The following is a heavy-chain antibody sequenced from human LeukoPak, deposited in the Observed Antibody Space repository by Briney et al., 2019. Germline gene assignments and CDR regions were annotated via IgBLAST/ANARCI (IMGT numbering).Heavy chain of an antibody. Sequence: SQTLSLTCTVSGGSISSGSYYWSWIRQPAGMGLEWIGRIYSSGSTNYNPSLKSRVTISVDTSKNQFSLRLSSVTAADTAVYYCARDSLEAGINDAFDIWGQGTMVTVSS. CDR2: IYSSGST. V-gene: IGHV4-61*02. J-gene: IGHJ3*02. CDR3: ARDSLEAGINDAFDI. CDR1: GGSISSGSYY. D-gene: IGHD6-13*01.